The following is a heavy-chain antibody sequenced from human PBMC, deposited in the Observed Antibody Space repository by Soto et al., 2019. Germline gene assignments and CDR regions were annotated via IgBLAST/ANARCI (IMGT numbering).Heavy chain of an antibody. J-gene: IGHJ3*02. CDR1: GFSLSNARVG. Sequence: QVTLKESGPVLVKPTETLTLTCTVSGFSLSNARVGVSWIRQPPGKALEWLAHIFSNDEKSYSTSLRTRLIISKDTSKSHMVLTVTNMDPVDTATYYCARMAAGSSWYGNAFDIWGQGTMVTVSS. CDR3: ARMAAGSSWYGNAFDI. CDR2: IFSNDEK. D-gene: IGHD6-13*01. V-gene: IGHV2-26*01.